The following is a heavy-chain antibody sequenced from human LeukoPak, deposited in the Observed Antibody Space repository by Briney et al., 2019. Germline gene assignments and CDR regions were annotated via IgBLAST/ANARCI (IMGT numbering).Heavy chain of an antibody. V-gene: IGHV3-23*01. CDR1: GIVYSRTA. J-gene: IGHJ5*02. CDR2: ISGGGERT. D-gene: IGHD6-19*01. CDR3: GKDGGQYSSGPEFDP. Sequence: GGSLRLSCTASGIVYSRTAMNWARQSPGRGLEWLSAISGGGERTFYADSVKGRFTISRDNSKNMVYLQMNSLRADDTAIYYCGKDGGQYSSGPEFDPRGQGALVTVSS.